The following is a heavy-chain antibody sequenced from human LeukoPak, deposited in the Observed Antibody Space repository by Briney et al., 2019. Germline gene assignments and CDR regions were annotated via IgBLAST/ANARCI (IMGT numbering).Heavy chain of an antibody. CDR1: GLTLSSYA. CDR3: ATSVSVAENAFDI. CDR2: ISYDGTNK. D-gene: IGHD6-19*01. V-gene: IGHV3-30*04. Sequence: PGRSLRLSCAASGLTLSSYAMDWVRQAPGKGLAWVTSISYDGTNKYYADSVKGRFTISRDDSTNTLYLQMNSLRSDDSAVYYCATSVSVAENAFDIWGQGTMVTVSS. J-gene: IGHJ3*02.